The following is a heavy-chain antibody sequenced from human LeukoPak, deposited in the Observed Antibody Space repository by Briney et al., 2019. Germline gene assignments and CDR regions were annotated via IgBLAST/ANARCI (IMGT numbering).Heavy chain of an antibody. CDR3: ARGYSGNNWYAFDI. Sequence: GGSLRLSCAASGFTFSEQYVDWVRQAPGKGLEWVGRSRNKANSYTTEYAASVKGRFTISRDESKNSLDLQMNSLKTEDTAVYYCARGYSGNNWYAFDIWGQGTMVTVSS. CDR2: SRNKANSYTT. V-gene: IGHV3-72*01. J-gene: IGHJ3*02. CDR1: GFTFSEQY. D-gene: IGHD1-1*01.